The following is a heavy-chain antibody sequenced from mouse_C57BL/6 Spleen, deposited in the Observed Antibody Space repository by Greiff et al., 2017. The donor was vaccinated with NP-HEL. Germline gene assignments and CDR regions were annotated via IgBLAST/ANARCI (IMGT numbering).Heavy chain of an antibody. CDR3: ARFGGPYYGSSYWYFDV. CDR1: GYTFTSYW. D-gene: IGHD1-1*01. CDR2: INPSNGGT. V-gene: IGHV1-53*01. J-gene: IGHJ1*03. Sequence: QVQLKQPGTELVKPGASVKLSCKASGYTFTSYWMHWVKQRPGQGLEWIGNINPSNGGTNYNEKFKSKATLTVDKSSSTAYMQLSSLTSEDSAVYYCARFGGPYYGSSYWYFDVWGTGTTVTVSS.